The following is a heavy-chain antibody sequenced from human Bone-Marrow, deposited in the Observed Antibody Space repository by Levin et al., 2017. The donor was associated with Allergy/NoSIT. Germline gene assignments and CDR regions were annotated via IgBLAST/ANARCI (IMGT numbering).Heavy chain of an antibody. CDR1: GFTFSSYA. V-gene: IGHV3-23*01. CDR3: AKVRKDTLWYFDL. D-gene: IGHD5-18*01. CDR2: ISGSGGST. Sequence: GESLKISCAASGFTFSSYAMSWVRQAPGKGLEWVSAISGSGGSTYYADSVKGRFTISRDNSKNTLYLQMNSLRAEDTAVYYCAKVRKDTLWYFDLWGRGTLVTVSS. J-gene: IGHJ2*01.